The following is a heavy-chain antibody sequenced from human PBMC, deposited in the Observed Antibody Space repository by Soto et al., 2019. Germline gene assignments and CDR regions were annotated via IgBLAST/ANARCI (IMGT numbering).Heavy chain of an antibody. CDR2: ISGSGGST. J-gene: IGHJ3*02. Sequence: GGSLRLSYAASGFTFSSYAMSWVRQAPGKGLEWVSAISGSGGSTYYADSVKGRFTISRDNSKNTLYLQMNSLRAEDTAVYYCAKDLGDYDFWSGYYTWVIAFDIWGQGTMVTVS. CDR1: GFTFSSYA. D-gene: IGHD3-3*01. CDR3: AKDLGDYDFWSGYYTWVIAFDI. V-gene: IGHV3-23*01.